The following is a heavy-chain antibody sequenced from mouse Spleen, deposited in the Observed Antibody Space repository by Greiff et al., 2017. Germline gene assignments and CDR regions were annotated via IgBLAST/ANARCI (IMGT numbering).Heavy chain of an antibody. CDR1: GYTFTSYW. CDR2: ILPGSGST. D-gene: IGHD1-1*01. CDR3: ARTVGYGYFDY. V-gene: IGHV1-9*01. Sequence: QVQLQQPGAELVKPGASVKVSCKASGYTFTSYWMHWVKQRPGHGLEWIGEILPGSGSTNYNEKFKGKATFTADTSSNTAYMQLSSLTTEDSAIYYCARTVGYGYFDYWGQGTTLTVSS. J-gene: IGHJ2*01.